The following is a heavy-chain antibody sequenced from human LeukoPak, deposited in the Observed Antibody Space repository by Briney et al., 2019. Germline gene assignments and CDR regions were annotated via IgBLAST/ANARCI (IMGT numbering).Heavy chain of an antibody. J-gene: IGHJ4*02. V-gene: IGHV3-30*18. CDR3: AKADCSSTGCYTLDF. CDR1: GFTFSSYW. D-gene: IGHD2-2*02. CDR2: ISDDGSAK. Sequence: GGSLRLSCAASGFTFSSYWMSWVRQAPGKGLEWVALISDDGSAKYNADSVKGRFTISRDNSKNSVFLQMSSLTSEDTAVYYCAKADCSSTGCYTLDFWGQGTLVTVSS.